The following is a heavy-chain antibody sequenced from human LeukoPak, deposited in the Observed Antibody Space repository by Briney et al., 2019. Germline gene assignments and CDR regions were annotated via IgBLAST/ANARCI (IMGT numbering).Heavy chain of an antibody. CDR1: GFTFSSYG. CDR3: AKGSYDSEPSHSEPDAFDI. CDR2: ISYDGSNK. V-gene: IGHV3-30*18. J-gene: IGHJ3*02. D-gene: IGHD3-22*01. Sequence: GGSLRLSCAASGFTFSSYGMHWVRQAPGKGLEWVAVISYDGSNKYYADSVEGRFTISRDNSKNTLYLQMNSLRAEDTAVYYCAKGSYDSEPSHSEPDAFDIWGQGTMVTVSS.